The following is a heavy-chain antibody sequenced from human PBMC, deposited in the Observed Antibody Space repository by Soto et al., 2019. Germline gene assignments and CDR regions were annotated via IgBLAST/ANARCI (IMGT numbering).Heavy chain of an antibody. Sequence: SETLSLTCTVSGGSISSYYWSWIRQPAGKGLEWIGRIYTSGSTNYNPSLKSRVTMSVDTSKNQFSLKLSSVTAADTAVYYCARDLLLLWFGKSYNWFDPWGQGTLVTVS. CDR3: ARDLLLLWFGKSYNWFDP. J-gene: IGHJ5*02. CDR1: GGSISSYY. CDR2: IYTSGST. D-gene: IGHD3-10*01. V-gene: IGHV4-4*07.